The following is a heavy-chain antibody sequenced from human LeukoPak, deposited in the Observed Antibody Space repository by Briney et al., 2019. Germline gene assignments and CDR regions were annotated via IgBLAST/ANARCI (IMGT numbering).Heavy chain of an antibody. J-gene: IGHJ5*02. CDR3: ARDLGGGNSVYNWFDP. D-gene: IGHD4-23*01. Sequence: ASVKVSCKASGYTFIGYYMHWVRQAPGQGLEWMGRINPNSGGTNNAQKFQGRVTMTRDTSISTAYMELSRLRSDDTAVYYCARDLGGGNSVYNWFDPWGQGTLVTVSS. CDR2: INPNSGGT. V-gene: IGHV1-2*06. CDR1: GYTFIGYY.